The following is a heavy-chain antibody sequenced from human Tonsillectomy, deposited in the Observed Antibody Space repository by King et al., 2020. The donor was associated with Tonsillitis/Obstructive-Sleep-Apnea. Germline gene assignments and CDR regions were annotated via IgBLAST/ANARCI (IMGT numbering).Heavy chain of an antibody. Sequence: QLVQSGAEVKKTGSSVKVSCKASGGTFSSYAISWVRQAPGQGLEWMGRVIPTLGLGKYAQKFQGRVTISADKSTTTAYMELRSLRTEDTAFYYGVREGTGRGSWGYNLFDSWGQGTLVTVSS. CDR1: GGTFSSYA. J-gene: IGHJ5*01. V-gene: IGHV1-69*04. D-gene: IGHD3-10*01. CDR3: VREGTGRGSWGYNLFDS. CDR2: VIPTLGLG.